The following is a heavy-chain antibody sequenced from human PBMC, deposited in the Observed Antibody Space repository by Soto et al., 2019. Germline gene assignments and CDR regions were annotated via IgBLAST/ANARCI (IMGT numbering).Heavy chain of an antibody. D-gene: IGHD1-1*01. V-gene: IGHV1-69*01. CDR2: ILPMFSTG. CDR3: ARDYTT. J-gene: IGHJ4*02. Sequence: QVQLVQSGAEVKKPGSSVKVSCKAAGGTFRRDAFSWVRQAPGQGPEWMGGILPMFSTGNYAQRFQDRVTITADESTSTVYMELSSLRTEDTAMYYCARDYTTWGQGTLVTVSS. CDR1: GGTFRRDA.